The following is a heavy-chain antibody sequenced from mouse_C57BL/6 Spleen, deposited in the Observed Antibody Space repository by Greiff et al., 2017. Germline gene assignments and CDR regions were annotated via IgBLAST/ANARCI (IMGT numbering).Heavy chain of an antibody. CDR2: IYPGDGDT. V-gene: IGHV1-82*01. J-gene: IGHJ4*01. D-gene: IGHD3-3*01. CDR1: GYAFSSSW. Sequence: QVQLQQSGPELVKPGASVKISCKASGYAFSSSWMNWVKQRPGKGLEWIGRIYPGDGDTNYNGKFKGKATLTADKSSSTAYMQRSSLTSEDSAVYFCARLERDGAIDYWGQGTSVTVSS. CDR3: ARLERDGAIDY.